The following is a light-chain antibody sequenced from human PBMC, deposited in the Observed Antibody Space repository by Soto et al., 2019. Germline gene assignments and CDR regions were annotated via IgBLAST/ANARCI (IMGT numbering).Light chain of an antibody. CDR2: KAS. CDR3: QQYDSFSLT. J-gene: IGKJ4*01. CDR1: QNINSW. Sequence: DIQMTQSPSTLSASVGDRVTITCRASQNINSWLAWYQQKPGNAPKLLIYKASTLESGVPSRFRGSGSGTEFTLTISSLQADDVATYYCQQYDSFSLTFGGGTKVEI. V-gene: IGKV1-5*03.